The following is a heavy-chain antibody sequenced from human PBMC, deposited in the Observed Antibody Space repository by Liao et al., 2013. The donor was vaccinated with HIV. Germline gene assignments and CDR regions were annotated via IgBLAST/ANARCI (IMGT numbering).Heavy chain of an antibody. CDR2: IYYSGST. J-gene: IGHJ4*02. CDR1: GGSISSSSYY. V-gene: IGHV4-39*07. D-gene: IGHD3-3*01. Sequence: QLQLQESGPGLVKPSETLSLTCTVSGGSISSSSYYWGWIRQPPGKGLEWIGSIYYSGSTYYNPSLKSRVTISVDTSKNQFSLKLSSVTAADTAVYYCARGRYYDFWSGYSHSYYFDYWGQGTLVTVSS. CDR3: ARGRYYDFWSGYSHSYYFDY.